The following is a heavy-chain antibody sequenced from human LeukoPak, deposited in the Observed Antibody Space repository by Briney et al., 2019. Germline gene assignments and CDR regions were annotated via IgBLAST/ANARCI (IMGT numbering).Heavy chain of an antibody. CDR3: AKDRSIGTYYTFDH. J-gene: IGHJ4*02. Sequence: SETLSLTCNVSGGSISSSSYYWGWIRQPPGKGLEWIGSIYFSGRTYYNMSLKSRVTISIDTSKNQFSLKVNSVTAADTAVYYCAKDRSIGTYYTFDHWGQGTLVTVSS. CDR2: IYFSGRT. CDR1: GGSISSSSYY. D-gene: IGHD1-26*01. V-gene: IGHV4-39*07.